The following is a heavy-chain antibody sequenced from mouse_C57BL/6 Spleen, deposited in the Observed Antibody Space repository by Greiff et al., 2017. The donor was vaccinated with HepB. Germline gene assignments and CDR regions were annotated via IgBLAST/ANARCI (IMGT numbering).Heavy chain of an antibody. D-gene: IGHD1-1*01. CDR1: GFSFNTYA. Sequence: EVQLVESGGGLVQPKGSLKLSCAASGFSFNTYAMNWVRQAPGKGLEWVARIRSKSNNYATYYADSVKDRFTISRDDSESMLYLQMNNLKTEDTAMYYCVRHDGNHAMDYWGQGTSVTVSS. V-gene: IGHV10-1*01. J-gene: IGHJ4*01. CDR3: VRHDGNHAMDY. CDR2: IRSKSNNYAT.